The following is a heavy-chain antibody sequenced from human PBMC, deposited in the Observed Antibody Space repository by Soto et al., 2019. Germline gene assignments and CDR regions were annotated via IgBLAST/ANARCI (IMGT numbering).Heavy chain of an antibody. J-gene: IGHJ4*02. D-gene: IGHD2-21*01. V-gene: IGHV3-23*01. CDR2: ISGSGGGGGGT. CDR1: GFIFSSYA. Sequence: GGSLRLSCAASGFIFSSYAVSWVRQAPGKGLEWVSGISGSGGGGGGTYYADSVKGRFTISRDNSKNTVYLQLNSLRAEDTAVYYCSRDYSPDYWGQGTLVTVSS. CDR3: SRDYSPDY.